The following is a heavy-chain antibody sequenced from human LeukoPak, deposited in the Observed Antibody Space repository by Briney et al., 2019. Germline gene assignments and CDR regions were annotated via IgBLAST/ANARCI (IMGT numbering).Heavy chain of an antibody. D-gene: IGHD3-10*01. J-gene: IGHJ4*02. CDR3: ARWSYGSGSYYYAFDY. V-gene: IGHV4-59*01. CDR1: GGSISSYY. Sequence: PSETLSLTCTVSGGSISSYYWSWIRQPPGKGLEWIGYIYYSGSTNYNPSLKSRVTISVDTSKNQFSLKLSSVTAADTAVYYCARWSYGSGSYYYAFDYWGQGILVTVSS. CDR2: IYYSGST.